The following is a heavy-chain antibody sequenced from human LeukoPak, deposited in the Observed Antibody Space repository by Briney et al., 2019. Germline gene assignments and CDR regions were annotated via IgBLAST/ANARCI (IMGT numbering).Heavy chain of an antibody. J-gene: IGHJ4*02. CDR2: INHSGST. CDR3: ATSGVRGVIIPSFDY. V-gene: IGHV4-34*01. CDR1: GGSFSGYY. D-gene: IGHD3-10*01. Sequence: SETLSLTCAVYGGSFSGYYWSWIRQPPGKGLEWIGEINHSGSTNYNPSLKSRVTISVDTSKNQFSLKLSSGTAADTAVYYCATSGVRGVIIPSFDYWGQGTLVTVSS.